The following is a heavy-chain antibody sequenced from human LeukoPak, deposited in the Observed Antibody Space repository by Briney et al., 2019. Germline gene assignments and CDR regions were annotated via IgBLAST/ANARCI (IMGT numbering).Heavy chain of an antibody. CDR2: MHVGNGNT. CDR3: AREGSYCVGGDCYSFDF. CDR1: GYTFTANY. D-gene: IGHD2-21*02. Sequence: GASVKVSCKASGYTFTANYLQWVRQAPGLGPEWLGWMHVGNGNTRYAPKYQGRVTLTRDTSINTAYMELSSLTSDDTAVYYCAREGSYCVGGDCYSFDFWGQGTLVTVSS. V-gene: IGHV1-2*02. J-gene: IGHJ4*02.